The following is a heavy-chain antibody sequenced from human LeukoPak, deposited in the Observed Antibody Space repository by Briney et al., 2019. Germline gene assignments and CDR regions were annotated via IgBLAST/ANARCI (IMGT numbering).Heavy chain of an antibody. CDR2: INPSGGST. D-gene: IGHD2-15*01. CDR1: GYTFTSYY. Sequence: ASVKVSCKASGYTFTSYYMHWVRQAPGQGLEWMGIINPSGGSTSYAQKFQGRVTMTGDTSTSTVYMELSSLRSEDTAVYYCARVYGSGYGMDVWGQGTTVIVSS. J-gene: IGHJ6*02. V-gene: IGHV1-46*01. CDR3: ARVYGSGYGMDV.